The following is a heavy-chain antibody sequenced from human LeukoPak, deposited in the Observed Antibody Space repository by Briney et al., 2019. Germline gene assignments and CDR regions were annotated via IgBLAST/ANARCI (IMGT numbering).Heavy chain of an antibody. CDR3: AREHGDNFMDV. Sequence: SETLSLTCSVSGGSISTYYWSWIRQPPGKGLEWIGFIHSSGSTNNNPSLKRRVTMSIDKSKNQFSLKVRSVTAADTAVYYCAREHGDNFMDVWAKGTTVTV. V-gene: IGHV4-59*01. CDR2: IHSSGST. J-gene: IGHJ6*03. CDR1: GGSISTYY. D-gene: IGHD4-17*01.